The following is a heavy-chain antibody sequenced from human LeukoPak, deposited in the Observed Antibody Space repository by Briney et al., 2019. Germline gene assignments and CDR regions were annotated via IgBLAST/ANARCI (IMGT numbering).Heavy chain of an antibody. CDR1: GFTFSDWG. CDR3: AKGTSSWYHPQLDY. D-gene: IGHD6-13*01. J-gene: IGHJ4*02. CDR2: ISYDGSNE. Sequence: PGGSLRLSCAASGFTFSDWGMHWVRQAPGKGLEWVAIISYDGSNENYGDSVKGRFTVFRDNSKNILYLQMNSLRGDDTAVYYWAKGTSSWYHPQLDYWGQGTLVTVSS. V-gene: IGHV3-30*18.